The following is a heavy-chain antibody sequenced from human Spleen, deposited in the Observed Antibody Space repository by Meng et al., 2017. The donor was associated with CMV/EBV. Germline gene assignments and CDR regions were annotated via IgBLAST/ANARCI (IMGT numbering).Heavy chain of an antibody. CDR2: IREDGSSK. D-gene: IGHD3-9*01. Sequence: GGSLRLSCAASGFTFSTSWMSWVRQAPGKGLEWVANIREDGSSKYYADPVKGRFTISRDNAKNSLFLQMSSLRVEDTAMYYCARGGYDIWTGYPFWGQGTLVTVSS. J-gene: IGHJ4*02. CDR1: GFTFSTSW. V-gene: IGHV3-7*04. CDR3: ARGGYDIWTGYPF.